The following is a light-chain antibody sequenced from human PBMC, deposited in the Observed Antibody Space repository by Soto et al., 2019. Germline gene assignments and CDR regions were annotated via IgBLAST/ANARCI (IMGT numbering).Light chain of an antibody. CDR2: DTF. J-gene: IGKJ4*01. CDR3: QQYNSYAPLT. CDR1: QSISSW. Sequence: DIQMTQSPSSLSASVGDRVSITCRASQSISSWLAWYQQKPGKAPKLLMFDTFSLESGVPSRFSGSRSGTEFTLTLSSLQPDDYANYYCQQYNSYAPLTFGGGTKVEIK. V-gene: IGKV1-5*01.